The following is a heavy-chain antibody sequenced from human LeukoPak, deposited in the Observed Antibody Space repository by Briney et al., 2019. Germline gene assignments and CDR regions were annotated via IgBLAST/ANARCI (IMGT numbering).Heavy chain of an antibody. CDR3: ARHITGTTLDY. J-gene: IGHJ4*02. D-gene: IGHD1-7*01. CDR1: GGSISSGGYY. CDR2: ISYSGST. V-gene: IGHV4-31*03. Sequence: SETLSLTCTVSGGSISSGGYYWSWIRQHPGKGLEWIGYISYSGSTYYNPSLKSRVTISVDTSKNQSSLQLSSVTAADTAVYYCARHITGTTLDYWGQGTLVTVSS.